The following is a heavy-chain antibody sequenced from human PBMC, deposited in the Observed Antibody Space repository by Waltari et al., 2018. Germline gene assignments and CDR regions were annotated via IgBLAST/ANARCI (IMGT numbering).Heavy chain of an antibody. CDR1: GFNFISYA. J-gene: IGHJ4*02. D-gene: IGHD3-22*01. Sequence: EVHLLESGGGLAQPGGSLRLSCAASGFNFISYAMRWVRQAPGKGLEWGSGVSDSGVITKYADSVKGRFTVSRDNSKNTVFLQLNSLRAEDTAIYYCARHLYSIDYLELGNWGQGTLVTVSS. CDR2: VSDSGVIT. CDR3: ARHLYSIDYLELGN. V-gene: IGHV3-23*01.